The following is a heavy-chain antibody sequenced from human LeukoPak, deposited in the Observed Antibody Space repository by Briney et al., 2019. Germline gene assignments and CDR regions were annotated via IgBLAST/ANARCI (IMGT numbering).Heavy chain of an antibody. CDR1: GLTFDDYG. V-gene: IGHV3-20*04. Sequence: GGSLTLPCAASGLTFDDYGVSWVRQAPGKGLEWVSGFNWNGGSTGYADSVKGRFTISRDNAKNSLYLQMNSLRAEDTAMYYCARDGYGDYWSDYWGQGTLVTVSS. J-gene: IGHJ4*02. CDR2: FNWNGGST. CDR3: ARDGYGDYWSDY. D-gene: IGHD4-17*01.